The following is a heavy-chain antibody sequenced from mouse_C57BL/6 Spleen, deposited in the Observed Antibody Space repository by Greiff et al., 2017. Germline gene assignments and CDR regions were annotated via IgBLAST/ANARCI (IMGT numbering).Heavy chain of an antibody. Sequence: QVQLQQSGPELVKPGASVKISCKASGYAFSSSWMNWVKQRPGKGLEWIGRIYPGDGDTNYNGKFKGKATLTADKSSSTAYMQLSSRTSEDSAVYFCARSEGYFDYWGQGTTLTVSS. J-gene: IGHJ2*01. CDR2: IYPGDGDT. CDR1: GYAFSSSW. V-gene: IGHV1-82*01. CDR3: ARSEGYFDY.